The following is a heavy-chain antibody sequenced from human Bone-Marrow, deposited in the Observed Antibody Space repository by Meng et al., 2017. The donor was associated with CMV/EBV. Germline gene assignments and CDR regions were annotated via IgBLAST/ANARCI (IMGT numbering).Heavy chain of an antibody. CDR3: ARGTETLWRTRGAFDI. V-gene: IGHV3-30-3*01. J-gene: IGHJ3*02. CDR1: GFTFSSYA. Sequence: GESLKISCAASGFTFSSYAMHWVRQAPGKGLEWVAVISYDGSNKYYADSVKGRFTISRDNSKNTLYLQMNSLRAEDTAVYYCARGTETLWRTRGAFDIWGQGTMVTVPS. D-gene: IGHD3-10*01. CDR2: ISYDGSNK.